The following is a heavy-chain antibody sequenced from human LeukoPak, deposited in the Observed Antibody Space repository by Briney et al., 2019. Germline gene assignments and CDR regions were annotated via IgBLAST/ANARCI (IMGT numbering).Heavy chain of an antibody. J-gene: IGHJ4*02. Sequence: SETLSLTCTVSGGSISSYYWSWIRQPPGKGLEWIGYIYYSGSTNYNPSLKSRVTISVDTSKNQFSLKLSSVTAADTAVYYCARVRLVEYSSSPYYFDYWDQGTLVTVSS. CDR1: GGSISSYY. CDR2: IYYSGST. D-gene: IGHD6-13*01. V-gene: IGHV4-59*01. CDR3: ARVRLVEYSSSPYYFDY.